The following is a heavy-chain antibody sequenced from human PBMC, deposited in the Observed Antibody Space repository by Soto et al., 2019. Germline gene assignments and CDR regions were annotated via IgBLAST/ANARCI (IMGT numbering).Heavy chain of an antibody. CDR1: GASISRFY. CDR3: ARHTPAISISDH. V-gene: IGHV4-59*08. Sequence: TSETLSLTCTVSGASISRFYWSWIRQSPGKGLEWIGYLYNTGSTYYNPSLKSRVTISVDTSKNQFSLKLSSVTAADTAVYYCARHTPAISISDHWGQGTLVTVSS. J-gene: IGHJ4*02. D-gene: IGHD2-15*01. CDR2: LYNTGST.